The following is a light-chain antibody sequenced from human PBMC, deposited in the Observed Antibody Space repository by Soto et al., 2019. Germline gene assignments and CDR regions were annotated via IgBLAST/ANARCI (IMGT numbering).Light chain of an antibody. Sequence: QSVLTQPASVSGSPGQSITISCTGTSSDVGGYNYVSWYQQQSGKAPKLMIHEVSNRPSGVSTRFSGSKSGNTASVSISGLQAEDEAEYYCSSYRSTNTVVFGGGTQLTVL. CDR3: SSYRSTNTVV. CDR2: EVS. V-gene: IGLV2-14*01. J-gene: IGLJ3*02. CDR1: SSDVGGYNY.